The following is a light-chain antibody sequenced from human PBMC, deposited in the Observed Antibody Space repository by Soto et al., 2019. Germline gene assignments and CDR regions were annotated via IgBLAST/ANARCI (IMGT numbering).Light chain of an antibody. Sequence: LDQYPGTLSLSPQDSATLSCRASRSVSGSYLAWSKQEPGQATRLLNYCTSSRATGIPDRFSGGGFGTDFTLTICRLQPEEFAVYCCQQYGNSHITFCHWTRLAIK. CDR1: RSVSGSY. CDR3: QQYGNSHIT. J-gene: IGKJ5*01. V-gene: IGKV3-20*01. CDR2: CTS.